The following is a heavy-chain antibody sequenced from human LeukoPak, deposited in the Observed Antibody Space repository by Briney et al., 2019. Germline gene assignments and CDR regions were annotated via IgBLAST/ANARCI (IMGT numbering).Heavy chain of an antibody. Sequence: GGSLRLSCAASGFTFSSYAMHWVRQAPGKGLEWVAVISYDGSNKYYADSVKGRFTISRDNSKNTLYLQMNSLRAEDTAVYYCARGGSYYDSSGYPYYGMDVWGQGTTVTVSS. CDR2: ISYDGSNK. V-gene: IGHV3-30-3*01. D-gene: IGHD3-22*01. J-gene: IGHJ6*02. CDR3: ARGGSYYDSSGYPYYGMDV. CDR1: GFTFSSYA.